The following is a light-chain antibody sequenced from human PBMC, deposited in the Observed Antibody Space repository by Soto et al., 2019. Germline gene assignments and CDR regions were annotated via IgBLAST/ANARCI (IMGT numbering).Light chain of an antibody. Sequence: QLVLTQSSSASASLGSSVKLTCSLSSGHSSYIIAWHQQQPGKAPRCLMKLEGIGSYNKGSGVPDRFAGSSSGADRCRTISNRQLEAEADYYCETWDSNTWVFDGGTKLTVL. V-gene: IGLV4-60*02. CDR2: LEGIGSY. J-gene: IGLJ3*02. CDR3: ETWDSNTWV. CDR1: SGHSSYI.